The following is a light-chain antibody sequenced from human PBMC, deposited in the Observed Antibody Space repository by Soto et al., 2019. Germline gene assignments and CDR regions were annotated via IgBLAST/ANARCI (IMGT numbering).Light chain of an antibody. J-gene: IGKJ1*01. CDR1: QSLVHSDGIAY. Sequence: DVVITQSPLSLPVTLGHPASISCRSNQSLVHSDGIAYFSWFQQRPGRSPRRLIYKVSNRDAGVPARFSGSGSGTDFALKISRVEAEDVGVYYCMKALQTPPKFGQGTKVDIK. V-gene: IGKV2-30*02. CDR2: KVS. CDR3: MKALQTPPK.